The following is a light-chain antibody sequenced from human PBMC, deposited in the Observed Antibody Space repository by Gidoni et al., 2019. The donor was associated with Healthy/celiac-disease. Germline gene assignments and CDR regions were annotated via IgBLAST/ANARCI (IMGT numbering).Light chain of an antibody. Sequence: DIQLTQSPSFLSASVGDRVTITCRASQGISSYLAWYQQKPGKAPKLLICAASTLQSGVPSRFSGSGSGTEFTLTISSLQPEDFATYYCQQLNSYPQLTFGGGTKVEIK. CDR2: AAS. CDR3: QQLNSYPQLT. CDR1: QGISSY. J-gene: IGKJ4*01. V-gene: IGKV1-9*01.